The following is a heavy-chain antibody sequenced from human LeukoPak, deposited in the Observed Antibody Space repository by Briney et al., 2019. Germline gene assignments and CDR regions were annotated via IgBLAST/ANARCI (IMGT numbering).Heavy chain of an antibody. CDR1: GGSISYYY. CDR3: AREPRPPLGSAHYYYYGMDV. D-gene: IGHD3-3*02. V-gene: IGHV4-4*07. CDR2: IYTSGST. J-gene: IGHJ6*02. Sequence: PSETLSLTCTVSGGSISYYYWSWIRQPAGKGLEWIGRIYTSGSTNYNPSLKSRVTMSVDTSKNQFSLKLSSVTAADTAVYYCAREPRPPLGSAHYYYYGMDVWGQGTTVTVSS.